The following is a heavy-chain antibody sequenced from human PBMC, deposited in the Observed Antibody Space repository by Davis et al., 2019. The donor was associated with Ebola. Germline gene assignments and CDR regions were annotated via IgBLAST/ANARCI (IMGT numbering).Heavy chain of an antibody. CDR1: GGSMNTYY. Sequence: SETLSLTCTVSGGSMNTYYWSWFRQPPGKGLEWIGYIYYSGSTKYIPSLRSRVSISVDTSNNQFSLILRSVTAADTAVYYCARHVDTLRSVDYWGQGTLVTVSS. CDR3: ARHVDTLRSVDY. V-gene: IGHV4-59*01. J-gene: IGHJ4*02. D-gene: IGHD5-18*01. CDR2: IYYSGST.